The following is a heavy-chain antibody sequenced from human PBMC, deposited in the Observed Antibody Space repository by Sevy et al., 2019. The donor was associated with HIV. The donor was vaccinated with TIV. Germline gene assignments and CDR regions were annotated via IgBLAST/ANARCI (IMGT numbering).Heavy chain of an antibody. CDR3: ASAAYYDVWSGLGPTKRNYGMDV. V-gene: IGHV4-59*01. J-gene: IGHJ6*02. Sequence: SETLSLTCTVSGGSISSDYWSWIRQLPGKGLEWIGYISYSGSTNYNPSLKGRVTISVDTSKNTFSLELTSVTAADTAVYYCASAAYYDVWSGLGPTKRNYGMDVWGQGTTVTVSS. D-gene: IGHD3-3*01. CDR2: ISYSGST. CDR1: GGSISSDY.